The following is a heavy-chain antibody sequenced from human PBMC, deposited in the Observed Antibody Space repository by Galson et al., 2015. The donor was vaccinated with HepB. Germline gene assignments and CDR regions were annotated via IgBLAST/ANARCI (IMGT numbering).Heavy chain of an antibody. CDR2: IYYNGST. Sequence: ETLSLTCTVSGGSISSSSYYWGWIRQPPGKGLEWIGSIYYNGSTDYNPSLKSRVTISVDTSKNHFFLKLSSVTAADTAVFYCARHRLITTPLGRTWFDPWGQGSRVTVSS. CDR1: GGSISSSSYY. CDR3: ARHRLITTPLGRTWFDP. V-gene: IGHV4-39*01. D-gene: IGHD1-1*01. J-gene: IGHJ5*02.